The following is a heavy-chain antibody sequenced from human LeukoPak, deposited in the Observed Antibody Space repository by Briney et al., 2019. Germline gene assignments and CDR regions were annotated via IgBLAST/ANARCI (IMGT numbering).Heavy chain of an antibody. J-gene: IGHJ5*02. Sequence: SETLSLTCTVSGGSISSYYWGWIRQPPGKGLEWIGYIYYSGSTNYNPSLKSRVTISVDTSKNQFSLKLSSVTAADTAVYYCARGGGSIVVVPAANNWFDPWGQGTLVTVSS. V-gene: IGHV4-59*01. CDR3: ARGGGSIVVVPAANNWFDP. D-gene: IGHD2-2*01. CDR1: GGSISSYY. CDR2: IYYSGST.